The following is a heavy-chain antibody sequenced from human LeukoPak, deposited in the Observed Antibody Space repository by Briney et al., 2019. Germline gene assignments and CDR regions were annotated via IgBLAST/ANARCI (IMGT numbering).Heavy chain of an antibody. D-gene: IGHD1-26*01. CDR1: AYTFSSYA. Sequence: ASVKVSCKTSAYTFSSYAISWGRQAPGQGLEWMGWISASNGNTNYSQKLHGRVTMTTDTSTNTVYMELRSLRFDDTAVYYCARDLAGVVGVTAWFDPWGQGTLVTVSS. V-gene: IGHV1-18*01. J-gene: IGHJ5*02. CDR2: ISASNGNT. CDR3: ARDLAGVVGVTAWFDP.